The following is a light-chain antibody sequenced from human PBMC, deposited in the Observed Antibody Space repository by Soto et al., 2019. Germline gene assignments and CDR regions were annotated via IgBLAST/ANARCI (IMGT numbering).Light chain of an antibody. CDR1: SSDVGGYNF. J-gene: IGLJ2*01. V-gene: IGLV2-8*01. CDR3: SSYAGSKLV. Sequence: QSVLTQPRSVSGSPGQSVTISCTGTSSDVGGYNFVSWYQQYPGKAPKLMIYEVSKRPSGVPDRFSGSKSGNTASLTVSGLQAEDEADYHCSSYAGSKLVFGGGTKLTVL. CDR2: EVS.